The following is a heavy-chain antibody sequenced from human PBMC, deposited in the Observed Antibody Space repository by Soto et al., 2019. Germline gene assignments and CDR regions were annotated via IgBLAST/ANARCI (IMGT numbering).Heavy chain of an antibody. Sequence: GGSLRLSCAASGFTFSDYYMSWIRQAPGKGLEWVSYISSSGNTVYYADSVEGRFTISRDNAQNSVHLQMNSLRAEDTAVYYCARDSRVYYGSGSSVDGWGQGTLVTVSS. CDR1: GFTFSDYY. CDR2: ISSSGNTV. CDR3: ARDSRVYYGSGSSVDG. D-gene: IGHD3-10*01. J-gene: IGHJ4*02. V-gene: IGHV3-11*01.